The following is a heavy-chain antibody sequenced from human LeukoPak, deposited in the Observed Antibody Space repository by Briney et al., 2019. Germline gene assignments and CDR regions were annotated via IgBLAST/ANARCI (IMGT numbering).Heavy chain of an antibody. CDR2: ISGSGGGT. D-gene: IGHD2-21*01. Sequence: GGSLRLSCAVSGITLSNYGMRWVRQAPGKGLEWVAGISGSGGGTNYADSVKGRFTISRDNSKNTLYLPMNSLRAEDTAVYFCAKRGVVIRVFLVGFHKEAYYFDSWGLGALVTVSS. V-gene: IGHV3-23*01. CDR1: GITLSNYG. CDR3: AKRGVVIRVFLVGFHKEAYYFDS. J-gene: IGHJ4*02.